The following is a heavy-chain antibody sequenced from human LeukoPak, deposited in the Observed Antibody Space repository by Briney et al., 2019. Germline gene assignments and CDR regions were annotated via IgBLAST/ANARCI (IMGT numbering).Heavy chain of an antibody. Sequence: ASVKVSCKASGYTFTSYDINWVRQATGQGLEWMGWMNPNSSNTGYAQKFQGRVTMTRNTSISTAYMELSSLRSEDTAVYYCARVSSGWNYYFDYWGQGTLVTVSS. D-gene: IGHD6-19*01. CDR3: ARVSSGWNYYFDY. CDR1: GYTFTSYD. J-gene: IGHJ4*02. CDR2: MNPNSSNT. V-gene: IGHV1-8*01.